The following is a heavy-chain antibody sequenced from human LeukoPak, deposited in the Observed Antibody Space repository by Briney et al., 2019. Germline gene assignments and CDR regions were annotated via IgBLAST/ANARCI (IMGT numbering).Heavy chain of an antibody. D-gene: IGHD1-26*01. CDR3: AKSRGESRGASNY. J-gene: IGHJ4*02. CDR1: GFTFSNYG. V-gene: IGHV3-23*01. CDR2: ISGSGDTT. Sequence: GGPLRLSCAGSGFTFSNYGMNWVRQAPGKGLEWVSFISGSGDTTYYADSVKGRFTISRDSSKNTLYLQMNSLRAEDTAVYYCAKSRGESRGASNYWGQGTLVTVSS.